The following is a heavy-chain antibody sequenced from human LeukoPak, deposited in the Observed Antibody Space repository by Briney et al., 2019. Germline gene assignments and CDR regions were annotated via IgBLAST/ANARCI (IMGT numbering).Heavy chain of an antibody. V-gene: IGHV1-24*01. CDR1: GYTLTELS. Sequence: ASVKVSCKVSGYTLTELSMHWVRQAPGKGLEWMGGFDPEDGETIYAQKFQGRVTMTEDTSTDTAYMELSSLRSEDTAVYYCATARPSVRYDSSGYIYWGQGTLVTVSS. CDR3: ATARPSVRYDSSGYIY. J-gene: IGHJ4*02. CDR2: FDPEDGET. D-gene: IGHD3-22*01.